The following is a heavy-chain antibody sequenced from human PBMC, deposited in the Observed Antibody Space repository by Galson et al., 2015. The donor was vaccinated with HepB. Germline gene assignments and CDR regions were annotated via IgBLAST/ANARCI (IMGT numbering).Heavy chain of an antibody. CDR1: GFTFSTYG. V-gene: IGHV3-30*18. CDR3: AKSRPPYSTGNSDLDY. CDR2: ISYDESNK. Sequence: SLRLSCAASGFTFSTYGMHWVRQAPGKGLEWVAIISYDESNKYFGDSVKGRFTIFRDNSKNTLYLQMNSLRVEDTAVYYCAKSRPPYSTGNSDLDYWGQGTLVTVSS. D-gene: IGHD4-23*01. J-gene: IGHJ4*02.